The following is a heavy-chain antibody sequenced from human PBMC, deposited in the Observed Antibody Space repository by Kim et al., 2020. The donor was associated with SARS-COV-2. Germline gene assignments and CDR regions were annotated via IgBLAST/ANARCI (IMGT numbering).Heavy chain of an antibody. Sequence: SETLSLTCSVSGGSISSYFWTWIRQPPGKGLEYIGDISYTGSANYNPSLMSRATISLGTSKNQFSLRLDSVTAADTAVYYCARRSIIGGPHFDLWGQGTQVTVSS. CDR2: ISYTGSA. V-gene: IGHV4-59*13. D-gene: IGHD1-20*01. J-gene: IGHJ5*02. CDR3: ARRSIIGGPHFDL. CDR1: GGSISSYF.